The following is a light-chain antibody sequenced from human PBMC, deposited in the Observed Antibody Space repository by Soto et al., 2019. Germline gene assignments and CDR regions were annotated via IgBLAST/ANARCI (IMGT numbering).Light chain of an antibody. Sequence: DIVMTQSPDSLAVSLGERATINCKSSQSVFYSPNKKNHLAWYQKKPGQPPKLITYWSSTRESGVPDRFSGSGSGTDFTLTISSLQAEDVAIYYCQQYSTTPPTFGGGTKVEI. J-gene: IGKJ4*01. CDR2: WSS. CDR3: QQYSTTPPT. V-gene: IGKV4-1*01. CDR1: QSVFYSPNKKNH.